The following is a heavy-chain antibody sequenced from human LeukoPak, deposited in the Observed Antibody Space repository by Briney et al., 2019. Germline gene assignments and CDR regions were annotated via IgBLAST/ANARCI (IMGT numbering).Heavy chain of an antibody. Sequence: GGSLRLSCAASGFTFSSYWMTWVRQGPGKGLEWVANIKPDGSLIYYVDSVKGRFTISRDNAKNSLYLQMNSLRSEDTAVYYCARAPHPHSSPRPYYFDYWGQGTLVTVSS. J-gene: IGHJ4*02. CDR2: IKPDGSLI. D-gene: IGHD6-13*01. CDR1: GFTFSSYW. CDR3: ARAPHPHSSPRPYYFDY. V-gene: IGHV3-7*03.